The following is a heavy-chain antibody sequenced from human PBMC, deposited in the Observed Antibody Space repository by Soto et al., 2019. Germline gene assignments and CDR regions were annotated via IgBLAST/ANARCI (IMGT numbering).Heavy chain of an antibody. Sequence: ASVKVSCKASGYTFTSYAMHWVRQAPGQRLEWMGWINAGNGNTKYSQKFQGRVTITRDTSASTAYMELSSLRSEDTAVYYCARSLEDPPSYYYMDVWGKGTTVTVSS. J-gene: IGHJ6*03. CDR2: INAGNGNT. D-gene: IGHD1-1*01. V-gene: IGHV1-3*01. CDR1: GYTFTSYA. CDR3: ARSLEDPPSYYYMDV.